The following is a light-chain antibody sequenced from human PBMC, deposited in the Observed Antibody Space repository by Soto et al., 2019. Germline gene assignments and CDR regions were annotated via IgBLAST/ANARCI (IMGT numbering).Light chain of an antibody. Sequence: EIVLTQSPGTLSLSPGERATLSYRASQSVSSSYLAWYQQKPGQAPRLLIYGASSRATGIPDRFSGSGSGTDFTLTISRLEPEDFAVYYCQQYGSSPPGLLTFGGGTKVEIK. CDR3: QQYGSSPPGLLT. CDR1: QSVSSSY. J-gene: IGKJ4*01. CDR2: GAS. V-gene: IGKV3-20*01.